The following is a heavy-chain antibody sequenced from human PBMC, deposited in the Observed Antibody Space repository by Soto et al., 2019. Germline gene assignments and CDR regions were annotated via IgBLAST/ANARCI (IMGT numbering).Heavy chain of an antibody. Sequence: QITLKESGPTLVKPTQTLTLTCTFSGFSLSTSGVGVGWIRQPPGKALEWLALIYWDDDKRYSPSLKSRLTITKDTSKNQVVRTMTTMDPVDTATYYCALTYYGSGSYYNVRWFDPWGQGTLVTVSS. CDR2: IYWDDDK. CDR1: GFSLSTSGVG. D-gene: IGHD3-10*01. CDR3: ALTYYGSGSYYNVRWFDP. J-gene: IGHJ5*02. V-gene: IGHV2-5*02.